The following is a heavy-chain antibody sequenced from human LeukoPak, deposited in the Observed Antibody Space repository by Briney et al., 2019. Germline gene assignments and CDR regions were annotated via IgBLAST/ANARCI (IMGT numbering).Heavy chain of an antibody. D-gene: IGHD6-13*01. J-gene: IGHJ1*01. CDR1: GGSFSGYY. CDR2: INHSGST. CDR3: ARGRPYSSSWHPYQH. Sequence: SETLSLTCAVYGGSFSGYYWSWIRQPPGKGLEWIGEINHSGSTNYNPSLKSRVTISVDTSKNQFSLKLSSVTAADTAVYYCARGRPYSSSWHPYQHWARAPWSPSPQ. V-gene: IGHV4-34*01.